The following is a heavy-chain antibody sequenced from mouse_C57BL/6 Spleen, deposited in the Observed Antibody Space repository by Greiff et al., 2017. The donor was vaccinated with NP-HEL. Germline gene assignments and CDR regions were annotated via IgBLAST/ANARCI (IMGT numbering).Heavy chain of an antibody. V-gene: IGHV5-15*04. D-gene: IGHD4-1*01. CDR1: GFTFSDYG. CDR2: ISNLAYSI. Sequence: EVMLVESGGGLVQPGGSLKLSCAASGFTFSDYGMAWVRQAPRKGPEWVAFISNLAYSIYYADTVTGRFTISRENAKNTLYLEMSSLRSEDTAMYYCARRGLTGYWYFDVWGTGTTVTVSS. CDR3: ARRGLTGYWYFDV. J-gene: IGHJ1*03.